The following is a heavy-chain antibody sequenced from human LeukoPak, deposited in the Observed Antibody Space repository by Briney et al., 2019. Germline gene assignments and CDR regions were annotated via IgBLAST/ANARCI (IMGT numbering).Heavy chain of an antibody. V-gene: IGHV3-30*18. D-gene: IGHD2-15*01. CDR2: ISSDGSNK. CDR3: AKDGTRYCSGGSCYYADY. Sequence: GGSLRLSCAASGFTFSSYGMHWVRQAPGKGLEWVAVISSDGSNKYYADSVKGRFTISRDNSKNTLYLQMNSLRAEDTALYYCAKDGTRYCSGGSCYYADYWGQGTLVTVSS. CDR1: GFTFSSYG. J-gene: IGHJ4*02.